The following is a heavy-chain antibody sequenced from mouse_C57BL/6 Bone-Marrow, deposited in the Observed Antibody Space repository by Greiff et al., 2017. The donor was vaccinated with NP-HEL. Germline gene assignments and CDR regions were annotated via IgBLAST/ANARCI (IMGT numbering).Heavy chain of an antibody. CDR1: GYTFTSYW. J-gene: IGHJ2*01. D-gene: IGHD1-1*01. Sequence: QVQLQQPGAELVKPGASVKLSCKASGYTFTSYWMHWVKQRPGQGLEWIGMIHPNSGSTNYNEKFKSKATLTVDKSSSTAYMQLSSLTSEDSAVYYCARNPITTVVADDWGQGTTLTVSS. V-gene: IGHV1-64*01. CDR2: IHPNSGST. CDR3: ARNPITTVVADD.